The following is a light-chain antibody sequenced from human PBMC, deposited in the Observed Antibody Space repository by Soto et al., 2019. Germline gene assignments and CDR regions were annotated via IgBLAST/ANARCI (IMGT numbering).Light chain of an antibody. V-gene: IGLV1-44*01. Sequence: QSVLTQPPSTSGTPGQRVTISCSGSSSNIGSNTVNWYQHLPGTAPKLLIYSNNQRPSGVPERFSGSKSGTSASLAVSGLQSEDEADYYCAAWDDSLSGYVFGTGTKVTVL. CDR3: AAWDDSLSGYV. CDR1: SSNIGSNT. CDR2: SNN. J-gene: IGLJ1*01.